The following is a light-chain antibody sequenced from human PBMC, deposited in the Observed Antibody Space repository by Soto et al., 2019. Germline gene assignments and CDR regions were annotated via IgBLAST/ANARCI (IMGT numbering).Light chain of an antibody. J-gene: IGKJ4*01. CDR3: QQYGSSTPLT. V-gene: IGKV3-20*01. Sequence: EIVLTQSPGTLSLSPGERATLSCRASQSISSNYLAWYQQRPGQAPRLLIYGASSGATGIPERFSGSGSGTYFALTISSLEPDVFAVYYCQQYGSSTPLTFGGGTTVEIK. CDR1: QSISSNY. CDR2: GAS.